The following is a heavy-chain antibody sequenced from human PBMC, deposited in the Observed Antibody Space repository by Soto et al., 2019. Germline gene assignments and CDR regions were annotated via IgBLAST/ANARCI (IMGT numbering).Heavy chain of an antibody. Sequence: ASVKVSCKASGYTFTSYYMHWVRQAPGQGLEWMGRINPNGGSTKYAQKFQGRVTMTTDTSTSTAYMELRSLRSDDTAVYYCARVYCSGGGCYGIDYWGQGTLVTVSS. V-gene: IGHV1-46*01. J-gene: IGHJ4*02. D-gene: IGHD2-15*01. CDR3: ARVYCSGGGCYGIDY. CDR1: GYTFTSYY. CDR2: INPNGGST.